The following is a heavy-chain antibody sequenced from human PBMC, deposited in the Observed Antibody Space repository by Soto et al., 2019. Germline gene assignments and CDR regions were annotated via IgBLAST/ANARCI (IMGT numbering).Heavy chain of an antibody. D-gene: IGHD6-13*01. J-gene: IGHJ4*02. V-gene: IGHV4-59*01. Sequence: SETLSLPCTVSGGSISSYYCSWIRQPPGKGLEWIGYIYYSGSTNYNPSLKSRVTISVDTSKNQFSLKLSSVTAADTAVYYCARGARSWRDYWGQGTLVTVSS. CDR1: GGSISSYY. CDR3: ARGARSWRDY. CDR2: IYYSGST.